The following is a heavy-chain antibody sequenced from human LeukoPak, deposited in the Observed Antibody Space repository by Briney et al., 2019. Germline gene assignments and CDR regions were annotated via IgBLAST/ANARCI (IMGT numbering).Heavy chain of an antibody. D-gene: IGHD3-16*01. CDR3: ARDHYYDGRGRFDP. V-gene: IGHV4-39*07. CDR1: GGSVTSGIYH. J-gene: IGHJ5*02. Sequence: SETLSLTCSVSGGSVTSGIYHWAWIRQPPGKGLEWIGSVYFDGGDHYNPSRQSRVTISVDTSKNQFSLRLNSVTAADTALYCCARDHYYDGRGRFDPWGQGTLVTVSS. CDR2: VYFDGGD.